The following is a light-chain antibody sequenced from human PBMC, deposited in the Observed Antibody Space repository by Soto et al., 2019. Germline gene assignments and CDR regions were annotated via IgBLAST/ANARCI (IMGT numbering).Light chain of an antibody. CDR2: EVS. CDR3: SSYTSSRTLV. CDR1: RSDVGGYNY. Sequence: QSVLTQPASVSGSPGQSITISCTGTRSDVGGYNYVSWYQQHPGKAPKLMICEVSDRPSGVSNRFSGSKSGNTASLTISGLQAEDEADYYCSSYTSSRTLVF. V-gene: IGLV2-14*01. J-gene: IGLJ2*01.